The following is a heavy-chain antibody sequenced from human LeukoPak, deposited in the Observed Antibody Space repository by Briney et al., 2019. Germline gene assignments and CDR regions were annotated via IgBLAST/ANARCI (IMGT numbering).Heavy chain of an antibody. CDR1: GDFSSSYY. Sequence: SETLSLTCTVSGDFSSSYYWNWFRQPVGKGLEWIGRISTRGSTNYNPSLKSRVTMSVVTSKNQFSLRLTSVSAADTAVYYCVRESRGAISGFDSWGQGTLVTVSS. V-gene: IGHV4-4*07. CDR3: VRESRGAISGFDS. J-gene: IGHJ4*02. CDR2: ISTRGST. D-gene: IGHD3-10*01.